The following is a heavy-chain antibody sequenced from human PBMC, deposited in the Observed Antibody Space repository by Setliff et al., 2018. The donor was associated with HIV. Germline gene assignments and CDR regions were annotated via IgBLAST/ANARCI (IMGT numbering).Heavy chain of an antibody. D-gene: IGHD6-13*01. CDR2: IDASAST. CDR1: GSSISSNYY. V-gene: IGHV4-38-2*02. CDR3: ARIGSGWSVGWFDP. J-gene: IGHJ5*02. Sequence: ETLSLTCTVSGSSISSNYYWAWIRQAPGKGLEWIGCIDASASTYYIPSLKSRATISIDTSKNQLSLKLRSVTAADTAVYYCARIGSGWSVGWFDPWGQGTLVTVSS.